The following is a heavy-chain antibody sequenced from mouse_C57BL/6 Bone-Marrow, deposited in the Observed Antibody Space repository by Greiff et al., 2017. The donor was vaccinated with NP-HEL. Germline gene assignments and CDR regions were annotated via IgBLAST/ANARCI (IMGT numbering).Heavy chain of an antibody. Sequence: QVQLKESGPELVKPGASVKISCKASGYAFSSSWMNWVKQRPGKGLEWIGRIYPGDGDTNYNGKFKGKATLTADKSSSTAYMQLSSLTSEDSAVYFCANLLWMDYWGQGTSVTVSS. V-gene: IGHV1-82*01. CDR3: ANLLWMDY. CDR2: IYPGDGDT. CDR1: GYAFSSSW. J-gene: IGHJ4*01. D-gene: IGHD2-1*01.